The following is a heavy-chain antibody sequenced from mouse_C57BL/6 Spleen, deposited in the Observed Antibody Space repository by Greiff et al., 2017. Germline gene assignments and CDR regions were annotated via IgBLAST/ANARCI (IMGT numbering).Heavy chain of an antibody. CDR2: ISSGGSYT. Sequence: EVQLQESGGDLVKPGGSLKLSCAASGFTFSSYGMSWVRQTPDKRLEWVATISSGGSYTYYPDSVKGRFTISRDNAKNTLYLQMSSLKSEDTAMYYCARKHSNYRYFDYWGQGTTLTVSS. J-gene: IGHJ2*01. D-gene: IGHD2-5*01. CDR1: GFTFSSYG. V-gene: IGHV5-6*01. CDR3: ARKHSNYRYFDY.